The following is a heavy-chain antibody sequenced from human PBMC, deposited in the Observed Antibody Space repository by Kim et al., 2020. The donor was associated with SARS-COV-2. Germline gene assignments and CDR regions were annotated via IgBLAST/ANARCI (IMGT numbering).Heavy chain of an antibody. CDR3: ARVAVGASSWHYFDS. CDR2: ISSSGSYT. D-gene: IGHD6-13*01. J-gene: IGHJ4*02. V-gene: IGHV3-11*05. Sequence: GGSLRLSCAASGINFSDYYMSWIRQAPGKGLEWISYISSSGSYTKYADSLKGRFTISRDNAENSLYLEMNSLRAEDTAVYYCARVAVGASSWHYFDSWGQGTLVTVS. CDR1: GINFSDYY.